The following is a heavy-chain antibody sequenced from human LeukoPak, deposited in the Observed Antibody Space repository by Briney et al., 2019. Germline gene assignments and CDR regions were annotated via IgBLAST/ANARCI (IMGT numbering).Heavy chain of an antibody. CDR3: AKDWLYSSSWYRGYFDY. D-gene: IGHD6-13*01. CDR2: ISGSGGST. J-gene: IGHJ4*02. V-gene: IGHV3-23*01. CDR1: GFTFSSYA. Sequence: GGSLRLSCAASGFTFSSYAMSWVCQAPGKGLEWVSAISGSGGSTYYADSVKGRFTISRDNSKNTLYLQMNSLRAEDTAVYYCAKDWLYSSSWYRGYFDYWGQGTLVTVSS.